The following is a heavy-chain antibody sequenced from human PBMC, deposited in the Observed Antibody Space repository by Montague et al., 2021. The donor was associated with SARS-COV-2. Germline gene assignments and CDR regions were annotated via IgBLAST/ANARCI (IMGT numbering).Heavy chain of an antibody. Sequence: SETLPLTCAVYGGSFSGYYWCWIRQPPGKGLEWIGEINHRGSTNXNQXLKSRVTISVDTSKNQFSLKLSSVTAADTAVYYCARARQDVVVPALGIGAYYYYYYMDVWGKGTTVTVSS. CDR2: INHRGST. J-gene: IGHJ6*03. D-gene: IGHD2-2*01. V-gene: IGHV4-34*01. CDR1: GGSFSGYY. CDR3: ARARQDVVVPALGIGAYYYYYYMDV.